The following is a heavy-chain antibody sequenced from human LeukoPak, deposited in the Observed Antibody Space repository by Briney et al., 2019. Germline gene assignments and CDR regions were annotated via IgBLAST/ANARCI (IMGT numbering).Heavy chain of an antibody. CDR3: ARGGSYYGY. J-gene: IGHJ4*02. D-gene: IGHD1-26*01. CDR1: GGSISSYY. CDR2: ICYSGST. V-gene: IGHV4-59*01. Sequence: ETSETLSLTCTVSGGSISSYYWSWIRQPPGKGLEWIGYICYSGSTNYNPSLKSRVTISVDTSKNQFSLKLSSVTTADTAVYYCARGGSYYGYWGQGTLVTVSS.